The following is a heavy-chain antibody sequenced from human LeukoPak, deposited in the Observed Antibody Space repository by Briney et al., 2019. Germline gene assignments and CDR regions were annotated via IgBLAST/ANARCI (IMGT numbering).Heavy chain of an antibody. Sequence: SETLSLTCTVSGGSISSSSYYWGWIRQPPGKGLEWIGSIYHSGSTYYNPSLKSRVTISVDTSKNQFSLKLSSVTAADTAVYYCASNSGYSYGYDYWGQGTLVTVSS. D-gene: IGHD5-18*01. V-gene: IGHV4-39*07. CDR2: IYHSGST. CDR3: ASNSGYSYGYDY. J-gene: IGHJ4*02. CDR1: GGSISSSSYY.